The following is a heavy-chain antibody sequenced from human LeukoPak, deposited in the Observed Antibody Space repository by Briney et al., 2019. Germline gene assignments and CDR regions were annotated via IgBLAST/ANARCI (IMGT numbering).Heavy chain of an antibody. J-gene: IGHJ4*02. Sequence: GGSLRLSCAASGFTVSSSYMTWVRQAPGKGLEWASVIHSGGNTYYADSVKGRFTISRDNSKNTVYLQMNSLRAEDTAVYYCTRDLNSGGSCWGQGTLVTVSS. D-gene: IGHD2-15*01. CDR1: GFTVSSSY. CDR2: IHSGGNT. V-gene: IGHV3-53*01. CDR3: TRDLNSGGSC.